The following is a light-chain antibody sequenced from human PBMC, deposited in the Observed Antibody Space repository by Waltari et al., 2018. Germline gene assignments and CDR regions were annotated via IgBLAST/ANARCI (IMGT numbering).Light chain of an antibody. CDR3: QQYDNLPLT. CDR1: QDISNY. CDR2: DAS. J-gene: IGKJ4*01. V-gene: IGKV1-33*01. Sequence: DIQMTQSPSSLSASVGDRVTITCQASQDISNYLNWYQQKPGKAPKLLIYDASKLEAGVPSRFSGSGSGTDFSFTISSLQPEDVATYYCQQYDNLPLTFGGATKVEIK.